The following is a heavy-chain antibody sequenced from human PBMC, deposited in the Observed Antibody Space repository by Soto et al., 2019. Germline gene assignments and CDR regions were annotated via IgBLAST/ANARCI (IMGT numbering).Heavy chain of an antibody. CDR1: GGSISSSSYY. CDR2: IYYSGST. D-gene: IGHD3-16*02. V-gene: IGHV4-39*01. CDR3: ARQKSIIEQDGLHFWFDT. Sequence: PSETLSLTCTVSGGSISSSSYYWGWIRQPPGKGLEWIGSIYYSGSTYYNPSLKSRVTISVDTSKNQFSLKLSSVTAADTAVYYCARQKSIIEQDGLHFWFDTWGQGTLVSVSA. J-gene: IGHJ5*02.